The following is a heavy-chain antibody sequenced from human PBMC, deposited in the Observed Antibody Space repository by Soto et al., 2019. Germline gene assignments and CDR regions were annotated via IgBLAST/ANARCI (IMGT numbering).Heavy chain of an antibody. V-gene: IGHV3-11*01. J-gene: IGHJ4*02. Sequence: GGSLRLSCAAAGFPFSVYFLSWIRQAPGRGLEWVSYISSRGNTMYSADSVKGRFSISRDNAKNSLYLQMNSLRVEDTAVYYCARAGFEFGYCSGGRCHIPPFDYWGQGILVTVSS. D-gene: IGHD2-15*01. CDR1: GFPFSVYF. CDR3: ARAGFEFGYCSGGRCHIPPFDY. CDR2: ISSRGNTM.